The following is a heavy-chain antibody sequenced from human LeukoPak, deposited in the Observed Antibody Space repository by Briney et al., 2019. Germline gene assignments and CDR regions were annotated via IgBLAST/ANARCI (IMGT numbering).Heavy chain of an antibody. CDR1: GGSISSYY. V-gene: IGHV4-59*08. J-gene: IGHJ4*02. D-gene: IGHD2-2*01. CDR2: IYYSGST. Sequence: SETLSLTCTVSGGSISSYYWSWIRQPPGKGLEWIGYIYYSGSTNYNPSLKSRVTISVDTSKNQFSLKLRSVTAADTAVYYCARKSFHTSSYDYWGQGTLVTVSS. CDR3: ARKSFHTSSYDY.